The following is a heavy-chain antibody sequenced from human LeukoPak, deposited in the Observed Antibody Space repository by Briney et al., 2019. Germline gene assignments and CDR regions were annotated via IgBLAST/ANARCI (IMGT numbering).Heavy chain of an antibody. D-gene: IGHD4-17*01. V-gene: IGHV4-34*01. J-gene: IGHJ4*02. CDR3: ARALGRYGDYAGCDY. CDR2: INHSGST. Sequence: PSETLSLTCAVYGGSFSGYYWSWIRQPPGKGLEWIGEINHSGSTNYNPSLKSRVTISVDTSKNQFSLKLSSVTAADTAVYYCARALGRYGDYAGCDYWGQGTLVTVSS. CDR1: GGSFSGYY.